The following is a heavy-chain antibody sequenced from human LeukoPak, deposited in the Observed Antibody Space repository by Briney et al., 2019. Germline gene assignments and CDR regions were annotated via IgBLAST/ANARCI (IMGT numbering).Heavy chain of an antibody. CDR1: GYTFTSYD. V-gene: IGHV1-8*02. J-gene: IGHJ4*02. D-gene: IGHD2-2*01. CDR3: ARFTPRLTREKFDY. Sequence: ASVKVSCKASGYTFTSYDINWVRQATGQGLEWMGWMNPNSGNTAYAQKFQGRVTMTTDTSTSTAYMELRSLRSDDTAVYYCARFTPRLTREKFDYWGQGTLVTVSS. CDR2: MNPNSGNT.